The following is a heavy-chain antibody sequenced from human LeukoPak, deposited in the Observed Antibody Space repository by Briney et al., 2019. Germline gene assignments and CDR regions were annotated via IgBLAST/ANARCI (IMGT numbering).Heavy chain of an antibody. Sequence: GGSLRLSCAASGFTFDDYTMHWVRQAPGKGLEWVSLISWDGGSTYYADSVKGRFTISRDNSKNSLYPQMNSLRTEDTALYYCAKDLDVAATGYGMDVWGQGTTVTVSS. CDR2: ISWDGGST. D-gene: IGHD2-15*01. CDR1: GFTFDDYT. J-gene: IGHJ6*02. V-gene: IGHV3-43*01. CDR3: AKDLDVAATGYGMDV.